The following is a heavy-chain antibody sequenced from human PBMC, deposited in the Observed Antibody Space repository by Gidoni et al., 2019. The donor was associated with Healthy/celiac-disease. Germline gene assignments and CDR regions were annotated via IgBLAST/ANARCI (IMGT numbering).Heavy chain of an antibody. CDR3: AKAGRGAVTPADYGMDV. CDR1: GFTFSSYA. D-gene: IGHD3-10*01. Sequence: EVQLLESGGGLVQPGGSLRLSCAASGFTFSSYAMSWVRQAPGKGLEWVSAISGSGGSTYYADSVKGRFTISRDNSKNTLYLQMNSLRAEDTAVYYCAKAGRGAVTPADYGMDVWGQGTTVTVSS. CDR2: ISGSGGST. V-gene: IGHV3-23*01. J-gene: IGHJ6*02.